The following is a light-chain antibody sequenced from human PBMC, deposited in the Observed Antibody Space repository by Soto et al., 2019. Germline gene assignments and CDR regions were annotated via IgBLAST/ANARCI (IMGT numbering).Light chain of an antibody. CDR3: AAWDDSLNAYV. Sequence: QSVLTQPPSASGTPGQRFTISCSGSSSNIGSNTVNWYQQLPGTAPKLLIYSNDLRPSGVPDRFSGSKSGTSASLAIRGLRSDDESDYYCAAWDDSLNAYVFGTGTKLTVL. CDR1: SSNIGSNT. CDR2: SND. V-gene: IGLV1-44*01. J-gene: IGLJ1*01.